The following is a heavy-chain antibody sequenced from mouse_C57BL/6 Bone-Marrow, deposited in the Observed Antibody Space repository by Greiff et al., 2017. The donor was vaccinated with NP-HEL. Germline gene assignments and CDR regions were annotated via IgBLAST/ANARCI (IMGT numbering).Heavy chain of an antibody. V-gene: IGHV3-6*01. CDR3: ARENSPYAMDY. CDR2: ISYDGST. D-gene: IGHD5-2*01. J-gene: IGHJ4*01. CDR1: GYSFTSGYY. Sequence: EVQLVEPGPGLVKPSQSLSLTCSVTGYSFTSGYYWNWIRQFPGNKLEWMGYISYDGSTNYNPSLKNPTSITRDTSKNQFFLKLNSVTPEDTATYYCARENSPYAMDYWGQGTLVTVSA.